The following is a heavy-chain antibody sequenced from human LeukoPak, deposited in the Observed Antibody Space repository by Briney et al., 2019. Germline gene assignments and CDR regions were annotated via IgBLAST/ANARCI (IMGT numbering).Heavy chain of an antibody. V-gene: IGHV3-64*01. CDR2: ISSNGGST. J-gene: IGHJ4*02. CDR1: GFTFSSYA. Sequence: GGSLRLSCAASGFTFSSYAMHWVRQAPGEGLEYVSAISSNGGSTYYANSVKGRFTISRDNSKNTLYLQMGSLRAEDMAVYYCARSAYGDPFDYWGQGTLVTVSS. CDR3: ARSAYGDPFDY. D-gene: IGHD4-17*01.